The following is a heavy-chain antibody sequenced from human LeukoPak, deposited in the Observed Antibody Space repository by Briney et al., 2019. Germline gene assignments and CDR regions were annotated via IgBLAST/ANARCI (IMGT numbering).Heavy chain of an antibody. V-gene: IGHV3-21*01. J-gene: IGHJ5*02. CDR1: GFTFSSYS. D-gene: IGHD2-2*01. CDR3: ARDMRSFKGYCSSTSCWGFFDP. Sequence: PGGSLRLSCAAFGFTFSSYSMNWVRQAPGKGLEWVSSISSSSSYIYYADSVKGRFTISRDNAKNSLYLQMNSLRAEDTAVYYCARDMRSFKGYCSSTSCWGFFDPWGQGTLVTVSS. CDR2: ISSSSSYI.